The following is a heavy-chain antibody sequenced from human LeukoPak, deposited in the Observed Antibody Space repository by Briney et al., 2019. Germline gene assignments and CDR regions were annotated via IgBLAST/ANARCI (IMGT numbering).Heavy chain of an antibody. V-gene: IGHV3-53*01. J-gene: IGHJ4*02. Sequence: GGSLRLSCAASGFTVSSNYMSWVRRAPGKGLEWVSLIYSGGVTYYADSVKGRFTISRDNSKNTLYLQMNSLRAEDTAVYYCAKGLAVAGHFDYWGQGTLVTVSS. CDR3: AKGLAVAGHFDY. D-gene: IGHD6-19*01. CDR2: IYSGGVT. CDR1: GFTVSSNY.